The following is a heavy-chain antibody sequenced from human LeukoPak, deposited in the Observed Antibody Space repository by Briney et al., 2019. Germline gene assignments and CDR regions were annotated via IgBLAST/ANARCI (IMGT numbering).Heavy chain of an antibody. J-gene: IGHJ4*02. Sequence: GESLKISCKGSGYSFTTYWIAWVRQMPGRGLEWMGIIYPGDSDTRYSPSFQGQVTISADKSISTAYLQWSSLKASDTAIYYCARHIALTSGLDYWGQGTLVTVSS. V-gene: IGHV5-51*01. CDR1: GYSFTTYW. CDR3: ARHIALTSGLDY. D-gene: IGHD5-12*01. CDR2: IYPGDSDT.